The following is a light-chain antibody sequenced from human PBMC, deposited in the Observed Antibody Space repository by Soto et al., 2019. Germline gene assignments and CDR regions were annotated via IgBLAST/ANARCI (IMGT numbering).Light chain of an antibody. Sequence: SYELTQPLSVSVALGQTARITCGGNNIGSKNVHWYQQKPGQAPVLVIYRDSNRPSGNPERFSGSNSGNTATLTISRAQAGDEADYYCQVWDSSTAYVVFGGGTKVTVL. J-gene: IGLJ2*01. V-gene: IGLV3-9*01. CDR1: NIGSKN. CDR2: RDS. CDR3: QVWDSSTAYVV.